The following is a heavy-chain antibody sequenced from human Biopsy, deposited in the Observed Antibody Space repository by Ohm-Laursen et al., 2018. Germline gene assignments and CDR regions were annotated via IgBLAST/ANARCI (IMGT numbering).Heavy chain of an antibody. D-gene: IGHD3-22*01. V-gene: IGHV4-4*07. CDR1: GGAINNYY. CDR3: ASVVLGPTNDAFDL. CDR2: IYPGGST. J-gene: IGHJ3*01. Sequence: GTLSLTWNVSGGAINNYYWSWIRQPAGKGLEWIGRIYPGGSTNYNPSLKSRVTMSVDTSKKQLSLGLRSVTAADTAMYYCASVVLGPTNDAFDLWGQGTMVVVSS.